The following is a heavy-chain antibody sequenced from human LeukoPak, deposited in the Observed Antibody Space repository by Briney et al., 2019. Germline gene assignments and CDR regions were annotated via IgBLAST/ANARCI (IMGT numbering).Heavy chain of an antibody. V-gene: IGHV1-46*01. CDR1: GYTFTSYY. CDR3: ARADGSSSISYYHMDV. Sequence: ASVKVSCKASGYTFTSYYMHWVRQAPGQGLERMGIINPSGGSTSYAQKFQGRVTMTRDMSTSTVYMELSSLRSEDTAVYYCARADGSSSISYYHMDVWGKGTTVIVSS. J-gene: IGHJ6*03. CDR2: INPSGGST. D-gene: IGHD6-6*01.